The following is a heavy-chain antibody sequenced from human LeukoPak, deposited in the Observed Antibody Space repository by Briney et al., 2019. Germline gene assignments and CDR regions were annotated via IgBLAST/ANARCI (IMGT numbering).Heavy chain of an antibody. Sequence: GGSLRLSCAASGSTFSSYGMHWVRQAPGKGLEWVAFIRYDGSNKYYADSVKDRFTISRDNSKNTLYLQMNSLRAEDTAVYYCAKDAPNYGGNDRFDYWGQGTLVTVSS. CDR3: AKDAPNYGGNDRFDY. J-gene: IGHJ4*02. CDR2: IRYDGSNK. V-gene: IGHV3-30*02. CDR1: GSTFSSYG. D-gene: IGHD4-23*01.